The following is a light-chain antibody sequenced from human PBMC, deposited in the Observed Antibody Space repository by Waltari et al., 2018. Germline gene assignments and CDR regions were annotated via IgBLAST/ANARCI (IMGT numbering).Light chain of an antibody. V-gene: IGKV4-1*01. CDR2: WAS. CDR3: QQYYRTPQT. J-gene: IGKJ5*01. CDR1: QSVLSSSTGRNY. Sequence: IVMTQSADSLAVTLGETAAINCKSSQSVLSSSTGRNYLAWYQVKTGQSPKLLIYWASIRESGVPERFAGSGSVTDFTLTIDNLQAEDMAVYYCQQYYRTPQTFGQGTRLEI.